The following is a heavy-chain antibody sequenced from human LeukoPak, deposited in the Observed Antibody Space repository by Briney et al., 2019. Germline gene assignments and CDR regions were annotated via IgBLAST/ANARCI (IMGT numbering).Heavy chain of an antibody. CDR2: ISYSGGT. V-gene: IGHV4-39*07. CDR3: ARDSGAGFWSGYRFDY. Sequence: SETLSLTCTVSGGSISNDRSYWGWIRQPPGKGLEWIGTISYSGGTSYNPALRSRVTISVDTSKNRVSLNLNSVTAADTAVYYCARDSGAGFWSGYRFDYWGQGTLVTVSS. J-gene: IGHJ4*02. CDR1: GGSISNDRSY. D-gene: IGHD3-3*01.